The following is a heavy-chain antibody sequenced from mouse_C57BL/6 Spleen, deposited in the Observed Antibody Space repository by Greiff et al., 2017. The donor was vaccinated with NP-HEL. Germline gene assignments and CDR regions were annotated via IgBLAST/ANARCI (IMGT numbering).Heavy chain of an antibody. CDR3: ARGYYDYDGRYAMDY. Sequence: VQLQESGPGLVAPSQSLSITCTVSGFSLTSYAISWVRQPPGQGLEWLGVIWTGGGTNYNSALKSRLSISKDNSKSKVFLKMNSLQTDDTARYYCARGYYDYDGRYAMDYWGQGTSVTVSS. CDR1: GFSLTSYA. CDR2: IWTGGGT. V-gene: IGHV2-9-1*01. D-gene: IGHD2-4*01. J-gene: IGHJ4*01.